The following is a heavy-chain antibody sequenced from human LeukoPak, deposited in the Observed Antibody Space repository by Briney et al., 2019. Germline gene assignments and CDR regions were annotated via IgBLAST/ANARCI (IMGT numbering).Heavy chain of an antibody. D-gene: IGHD3-10*01. CDR3: ARYGITTVRGGKYYFDS. CDR1: GGSISGYF. CDR2: IHYSGST. J-gene: IGHJ4*02. Sequence: PSETLSLTCTVSGGSISGYFWSWIRQPPGKGLEWIGYIHYSGSTNYTPSINSRVTISVDTSKNQFSLRLSSVTAADTAAYYCARYGITTVRGGKYYFDSWGQGTLVTVSS. V-gene: IGHV4-59*08.